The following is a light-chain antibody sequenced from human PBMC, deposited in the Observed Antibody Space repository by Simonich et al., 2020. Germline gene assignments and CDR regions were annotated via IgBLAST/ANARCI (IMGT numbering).Light chain of an antibody. CDR1: SSVVWSYNL. Sequence: QSALTQPASVSGSPGQSITISCTGTSSVVWSYNLVSWYQQHPGKAPQLMIYDVSKRPSGVPDRFCGSKSGNTASLTISGLQAEDEADYYCCSYAGGYTLVFGGGTKLTVL. CDR3: CSYAGGYTLV. J-gene: IGLJ3*02. V-gene: IGLV2-11*01. CDR2: DVS.